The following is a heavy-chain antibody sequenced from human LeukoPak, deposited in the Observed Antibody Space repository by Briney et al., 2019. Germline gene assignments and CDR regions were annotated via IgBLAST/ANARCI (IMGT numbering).Heavy chain of an antibody. J-gene: IGHJ4*02. Sequence: GGSLRLSCAASGFIFSDSALHWVRQASGKGLEGVGRIRKKEYNSPTTYTGSVKGRFTMSRDDSKTTAYLQTNSLKTEATAVYSCARPHKGWDLNSLVHWGQGILVTVSS. V-gene: IGHV3-73*01. CDR1: GFIFSDSA. D-gene: IGHD1-26*01. CDR2: IRKKEYNSPT. CDR3: ARPHKGWDLNSLVH.